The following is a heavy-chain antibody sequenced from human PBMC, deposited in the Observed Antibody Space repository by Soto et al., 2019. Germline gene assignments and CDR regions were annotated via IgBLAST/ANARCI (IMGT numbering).Heavy chain of an antibody. J-gene: IGHJ4*02. CDR3: AAGGGLPRYY. CDR1: GGSISSGGDS. V-gene: IGHV4-30-2*01. D-gene: IGHD5-12*01. Sequence: SETLSLTYAVSGGSISSGGDSWSWIRQPPGKGLEWIGYIYHSGSTYYNPSLKSRVTISVDRSKNQFSLKLSSVTAADTAVYYCAAGGGLPRYYWGQGTLVTVSS. CDR2: IYHSGST.